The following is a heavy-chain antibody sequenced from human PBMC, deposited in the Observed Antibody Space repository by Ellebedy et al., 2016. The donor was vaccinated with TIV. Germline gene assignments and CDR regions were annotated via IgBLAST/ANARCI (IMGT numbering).Heavy chain of an antibody. D-gene: IGHD3-3*02. J-gene: IGHJ4*02. CDR2: IKQDGSVK. Sequence: GESLKISXAASGFSFSSYWMSWVRQASGKGLEWVANIKQDGSVKHYVDAVKGRFTISRDNAKNSLYLQMNSLRPEDTAVYYCASRSELGYWGQGTLVTVSS. V-gene: IGHV3-7*01. CDR1: GFSFSSYW. CDR3: ASRSELGY.